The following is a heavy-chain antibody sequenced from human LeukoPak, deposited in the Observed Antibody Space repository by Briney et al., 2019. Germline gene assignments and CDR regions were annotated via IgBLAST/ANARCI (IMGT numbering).Heavy chain of an antibody. J-gene: IGHJ4*02. Sequence: PGGSLRLSCAASGFTFSSYWTSWVRQAPGKGLEWVANIKQDGSEKYYVDSVKGRFTISRDNAKNSLYLQMNSLRAEDTAVYYCARVPQYCSGGSCYYFDYWGQGTLVTVSS. CDR1: GFTFSSYW. CDR2: IKQDGSEK. CDR3: ARVPQYCSGGSCYYFDY. V-gene: IGHV3-7*01. D-gene: IGHD2-15*01.